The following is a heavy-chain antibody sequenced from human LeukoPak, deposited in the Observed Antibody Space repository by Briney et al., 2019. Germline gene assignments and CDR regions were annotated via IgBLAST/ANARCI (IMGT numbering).Heavy chain of an antibody. V-gene: IGHV3-23*01. D-gene: IGHD6-19*01. CDR3: AKTYSSGWYFDY. CDR1: GFTFSSYA. CDR2: ISGSGATT. J-gene: IGHJ4*02. Sequence: GGSLRLSCAVSGFTFSSYAMSWVRQAPGKGLEWVSTISGSGATTYHADSVKGRFTISRDNSKNTLYLQMNSLRAEDTAVYYCAKTYSSGWYFDYWGQGTLVTVSS.